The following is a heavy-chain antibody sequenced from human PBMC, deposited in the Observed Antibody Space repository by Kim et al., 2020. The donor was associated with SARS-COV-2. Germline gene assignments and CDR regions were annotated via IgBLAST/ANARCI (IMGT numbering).Heavy chain of an antibody. D-gene: IGHD1-7*01. CDR3: ATELARWLASRYFYGMD. J-gene: IGHJ6*01. CDR2: ISYDGTNI. CDR1: GFTFRNYA. Sequence: GGSLRLSCAASGFTFRNYAPHWVRQAPGKGLEWVSVISYDGTNIYYADSVKGRFTISRDNSKDTLSLHMNSLRIDDTALYYCATELARWLASRYFYGMD. V-gene: IGHV3-30*04.